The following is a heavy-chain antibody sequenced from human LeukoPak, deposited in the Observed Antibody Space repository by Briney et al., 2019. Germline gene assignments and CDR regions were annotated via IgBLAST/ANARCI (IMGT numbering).Heavy chain of an antibody. V-gene: IGHV4-59*01. Sequence: SETLSLTCTVSGGSISPYSWSWIRQPPGKGLEWIGYISYSGSTSYNPSLRSRVTISVDTSKNQFSLKLSSVTAADTAVYYCARDRPGGSSLDYWGQGTLVTVSS. CDR2: ISYSGST. CDR3: ARDRPGGSSLDY. J-gene: IGHJ4*02. CDR1: GGSISPYS. D-gene: IGHD6-13*01.